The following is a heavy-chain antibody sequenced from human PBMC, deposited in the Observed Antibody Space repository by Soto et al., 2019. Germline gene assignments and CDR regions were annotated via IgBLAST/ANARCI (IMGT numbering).Heavy chain of an antibody. J-gene: IGHJ4*02. CDR2: ISGSGSST. Sequence: EVQLLESGGGLVQPGESLRLSCEASGFTFSNYAVSWVRQAPGKGLEWVSAISGSGSSTYYADSVKGRFTISRDNSRNTLYLQMNSLRVEDTAVYYCAKYLQYSSSNFDYWGQGTLVTVSS. D-gene: IGHD6-6*01. CDR1: GFTFSNYA. CDR3: AKYLQYSSSNFDY. V-gene: IGHV3-23*01.